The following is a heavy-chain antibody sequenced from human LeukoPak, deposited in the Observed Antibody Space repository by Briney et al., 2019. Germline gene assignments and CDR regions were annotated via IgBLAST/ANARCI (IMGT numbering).Heavy chain of an antibody. Sequence: GASVKVSCKASGYTFTGYYMHWVRQAPGQGLEWMGWINPNSGGTNYAQKFQGRVTMTRDTSISTAYMELSRLRSDDTAVYYCASPLDLYCTNGVCSNSDYWGQGTLVTVSS. V-gene: IGHV1-2*02. CDR2: INPNSGGT. D-gene: IGHD2-8*01. CDR1: GYTFTGYY. CDR3: ASPLDLYCTNGVCSNSDY. J-gene: IGHJ4*02.